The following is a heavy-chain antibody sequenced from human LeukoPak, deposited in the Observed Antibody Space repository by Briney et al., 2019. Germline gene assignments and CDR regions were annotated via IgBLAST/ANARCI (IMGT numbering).Heavy chain of an antibody. V-gene: IGHV4-4*07. CDR3: ARDTRSGIHLIVGARKDGFDP. D-gene: IGHD1-26*01. Sequence: SETLSLTCTVSGGSINSFYWTWIRQPAGKGLEWIGRIYSSGSTNFNPSLKSRVTMSVDTSKNQFSLKLSSVTAADTAVYYCARDTRSGIHLIVGARKDGFDPWGQGTLVTVSS. CDR1: GGSINSFY. CDR2: IYSSGST. J-gene: IGHJ5*02.